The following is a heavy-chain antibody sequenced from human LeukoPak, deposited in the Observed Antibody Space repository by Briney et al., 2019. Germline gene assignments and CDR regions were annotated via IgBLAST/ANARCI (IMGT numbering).Heavy chain of an antibody. J-gene: IGHJ1*01. V-gene: IGHV4-39*01. CDR3: ASRYYYDTRGYFLH. CDR1: GNSVRSSSYY. CDR2: IYYSGST. Sequence: SGTLSLTCTVSGNSVRSSSYYWGWIRQSPEKGLEWIGSIYYSGSTYYSASFKSRVSISVDTSQNQFSLKLRSVTAADRAVYYCASRYYYDTRGYFLHWGQGTLVAVSS. D-gene: IGHD3-22*01.